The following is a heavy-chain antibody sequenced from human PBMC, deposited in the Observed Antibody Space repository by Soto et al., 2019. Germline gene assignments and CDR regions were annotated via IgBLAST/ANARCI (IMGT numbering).Heavy chain of an antibody. CDR2: INHRAST. CDR3: AREGWDPYYYDSSGYVY. D-gene: IGHD3-22*01. J-gene: IGHJ4*02. CDR1: GGSFSGYY. Sequence: PSETLSLTCAVYGGSFSGYYWSWIRKPPWQGLEWIGEINHRASTNYNPSLESRVTIQVDTSKNQFSLKLSSATAADTAEYHSAREGWDPYYYDSSGYVYWGKGTLVTVSS. V-gene: IGHV4-34*01.